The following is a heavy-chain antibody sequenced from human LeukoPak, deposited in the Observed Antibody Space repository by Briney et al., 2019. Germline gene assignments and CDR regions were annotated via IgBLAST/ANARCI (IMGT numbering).Heavy chain of an antibody. D-gene: IGHD5-18*01. V-gene: IGHV3-30-3*01. Sequence: GGSLRLSCAASGFTFSSYAMHWVRQASGKGLEWVAVISYDGSNKYYADSVKGRFTISRDNSKNTLYLQMNSLRAEDTAVYYCARSAGYSYGNLDYWGQGTLVTVSS. CDR1: GFTFSSYA. J-gene: IGHJ4*02. CDR2: ISYDGSNK. CDR3: ARSAGYSYGNLDY.